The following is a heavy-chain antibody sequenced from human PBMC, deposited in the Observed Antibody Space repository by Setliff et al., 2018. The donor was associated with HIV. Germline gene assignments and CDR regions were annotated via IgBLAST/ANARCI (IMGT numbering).Heavy chain of an antibody. J-gene: IGHJ1*01. CDR1: GYTLSELS. D-gene: IGHD3-22*01. Sequence: GASVKVSCKVSGYTLSELSMHWVRQAPGKGLEWMGGFDPEDVETIYAEKFQGRVTMTEDTSTDTAYMELSSLTSKDTAVYYCATVRGYYYDSSGQEYFQHWGQGTLVTVSS. V-gene: IGHV1-24*01. CDR2: FDPEDVET. CDR3: ATVRGYYYDSSGQEYFQH.